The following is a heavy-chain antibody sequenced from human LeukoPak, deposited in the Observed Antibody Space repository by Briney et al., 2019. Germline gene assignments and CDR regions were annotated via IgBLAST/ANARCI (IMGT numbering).Heavy chain of an antibody. CDR3: ARGGGAAAHYSYYYMDV. CDR2: ISAYNGNT. V-gene: IGHV1-18*01. J-gene: IGHJ6*03. D-gene: IGHD6-13*01. CDR1: GYTFTSYG. Sequence: GASVKVSCKASGYTFTSYGITWVRQAPGQGLEWMGWISAYNGNTNYAQKLQGRVTMTTDTSTSTAYMELRSLRSDDTAVYSCARGGGAAAHYSYYYMDVWGKGTTVTVSS.